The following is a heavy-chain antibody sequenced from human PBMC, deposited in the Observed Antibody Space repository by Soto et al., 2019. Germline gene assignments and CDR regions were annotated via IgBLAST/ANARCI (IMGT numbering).Heavy chain of an antibody. D-gene: IGHD4-17*01. CDR3: ARDPTLDYGDYYDAFDI. CDR1: GFTFSSYG. Sequence: PGGSLRLSCAASGFTFSSYGMHWVRQAPGKGLEWVAVIWYDGSNKYYADSVKGRFTISRDNSKNTLYLQMNSLRAEDTAVYYCARDPTLDYGDYYDAFDIWGQGTMVTVSS. J-gene: IGHJ3*02. CDR2: IWYDGSNK. V-gene: IGHV3-33*01.